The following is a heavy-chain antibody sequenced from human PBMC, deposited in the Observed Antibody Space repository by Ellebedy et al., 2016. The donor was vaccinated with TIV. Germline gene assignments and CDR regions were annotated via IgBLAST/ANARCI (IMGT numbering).Heavy chain of an antibody. Sequence: GESLKISCAASGFTFSSYAMSWVRQAPGKGLEWVSAISGSGGGTYYADSVKGRFTISRDNSKNTLYLQMNSLRAEDTAVYYCAKDHRSSGWPAFDSWGQGILVTVSS. D-gene: IGHD6-19*01. CDR2: ISGSGGGT. V-gene: IGHV3-23*01. CDR1: GFTFSSYA. CDR3: AKDHRSSGWPAFDS. J-gene: IGHJ4*02.